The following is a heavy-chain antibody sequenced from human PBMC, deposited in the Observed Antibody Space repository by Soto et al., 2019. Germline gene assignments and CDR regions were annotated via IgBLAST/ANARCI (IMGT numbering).Heavy chain of an antibody. Sequence: EVQLVESGGGWVQPGRSLRLSCAASGFTFDVYAMHWVRQAPGKGLEWVSGINYNSGSVGYADSVKGRFTISRDNAKKSMQLQRNSPRAEDTAVYYCAKDISWRGWVYLVVEYWGQGTLVTVSP. J-gene: IGHJ4*02. CDR1: GFTFDVYA. CDR2: INYNSGSV. D-gene: IGHD6-13*01. CDR3: AKDISWRGWVYLVVEY. V-gene: IGHV3-9*01.